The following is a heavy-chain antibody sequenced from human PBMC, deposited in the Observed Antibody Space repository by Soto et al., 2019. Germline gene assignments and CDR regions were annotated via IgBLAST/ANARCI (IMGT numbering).Heavy chain of an antibody. CDR3: ARERAVAGFDY. V-gene: IGHV1-8*01. Sequence: QVQLVQSGAEVKKPGASVKVSCKASGYTFTSYDINWVRQATGQGLEWMGWMNPNSGNTGYAQKFQGRXTXTXXTSISTAYMELSSLRSEDTAVYYCARERAVAGFDYWGQGTLVTVSS. CDR1: GYTFTSYD. J-gene: IGHJ4*02. CDR2: MNPNSGNT. D-gene: IGHD6-19*01.